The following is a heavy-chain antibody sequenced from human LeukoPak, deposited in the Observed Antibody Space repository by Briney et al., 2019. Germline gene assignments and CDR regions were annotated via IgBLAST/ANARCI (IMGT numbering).Heavy chain of an antibody. D-gene: IGHD3-10*01. Sequence: SETLSLTCTVSGGSISIYYWNWIRQPAGKGLEWIGRIFTSGITNYDPSLKSRVTMSVDTSKNQFSLNLSSVTAADTAVYYCARESSGNYYNPLGYMDVWGKGTTVTVSS. CDR2: IFTSGIT. CDR3: ARESSGNYYNPLGYMDV. CDR1: GGSISIYY. J-gene: IGHJ6*03. V-gene: IGHV4-4*07.